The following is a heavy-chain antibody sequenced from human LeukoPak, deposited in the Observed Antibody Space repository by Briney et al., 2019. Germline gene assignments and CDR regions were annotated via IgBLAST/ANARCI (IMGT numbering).Heavy chain of an antibody. D-gene: IGHD3-10*01. CDR1: GDSISNYY. CDR3: ARDLLGYYFGSGNYGSFDT. CDR2: IYYTGTT. V-gene: IGHV4-59*13. J-gene: IGHJ5*02. Sequence: SETLFLTCTVSGDSISNYYWTWIRQPPGKGLEWIGYIYYTGTTDYNPSLRGRVTMSIDTATNHFSLKLNSLTAADTGVYYCARDLLGYYFGSGNYGSFDTWGQGTLVTVSS.